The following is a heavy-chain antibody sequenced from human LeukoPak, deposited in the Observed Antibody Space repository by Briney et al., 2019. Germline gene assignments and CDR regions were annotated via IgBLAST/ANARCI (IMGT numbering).Heavy chain of an antibody. Sequence: GGSLRLSCAASGFTFSSYGMHWVRQAPGKGLEWVAFIRYDGSNKYYADSVRGRFTISRDNSKNTLYLQMNSLRAEDTAVYYRAKEGCSGGSCLDPWGQGTLVTVSS. D-gene: IGHD2-15*01. V-gene: IGHV3-30*02. J-gene: IGHJ5*02. CDR1: GFTFSSYG. CDR3: AKEGCSGGSCLDP. CDR2: IRYDGSNK.